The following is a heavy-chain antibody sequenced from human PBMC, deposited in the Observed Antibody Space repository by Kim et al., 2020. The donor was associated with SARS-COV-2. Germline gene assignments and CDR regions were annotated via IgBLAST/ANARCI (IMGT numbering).Heavy chain of an antibody. CDR1: GFTFSSYG. CDR3: ARGGSSGIAVAGTGYFDY. D-gene: IGHD6-19*01. V-gene: IGHV3-33*05. CDR2: ISYDGSNK. J-gene: IGHJ4*02. Sequence: GGSLRLSCAASGFTFSSYGMHWVRQAPGKGLEWVAVISYDGSNKYYADSVKGRFTISRDNSKNTLYLQMNSLRAEDTAVYYCARGGSSGIAVAGTGYFDYWGQGTLVTVSS.